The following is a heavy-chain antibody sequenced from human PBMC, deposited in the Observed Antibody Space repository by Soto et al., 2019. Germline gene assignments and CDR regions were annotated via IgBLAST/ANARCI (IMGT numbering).Heavy chain of an antibody. CDR1: GYTFTDYD. D-gene: IGHD1-1*01. J-gene: IGHJ6*01. V-gene: IGHV1-3*04. Sequence: VHLVQSGAEVKKPGASVKVSCKASGYTFTDYDMHWVRQAPGQSLEWVGWINNANGNTEYSKKFQDRVTITRDTSATTVYMELPTLRSEDTAVYYCAKNQNWNRGQYHCYGMDVWGQGTTVIVSS. CDR2: INNANGNT. CDR3: AKNQNWNRGQYHCYGMDV.